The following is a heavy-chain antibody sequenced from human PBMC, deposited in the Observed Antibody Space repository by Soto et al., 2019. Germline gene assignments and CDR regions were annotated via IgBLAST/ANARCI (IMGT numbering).Heavy chain of an antibody. V-gene: IGHV4-34*01. CDR2: INHSGST. CDR1: GGSFSGYY. J-gene: IGHJ6*02. D-gene: IGHD2-2*01. CDR3: ARGKRYCSSTSCYSGMDV. Sequence: PSETLSLTCAVYGGSFSGYYWSWIRQPPGKGLEWIGEINHSGSTNYNPSLKSRVTISVDTSKNQFSLKLSSVTAADTAVYYCARGKRYCSSTSCYSGMDVWGQGTTVTVSS.